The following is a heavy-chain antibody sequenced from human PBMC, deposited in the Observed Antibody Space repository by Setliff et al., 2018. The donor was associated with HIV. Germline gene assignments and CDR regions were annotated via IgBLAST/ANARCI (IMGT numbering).Heavy chain of an antibody. Sequence: SETLSLTCTVSGGSIGGYYWSWIRQPPGTGLEWLGCIYSGGSTNYNPSLESRVTISVDTSKNQFSLRLTSVTAADTARYFCARSSRTSPYWFDYWGQGIPVTVSS. CDR1: GGSIGGYY. D-gene: IGHD6-6*01. CDR3: ARSSRTSPYWFDY. CDR2: IYSGGST. V-gene: IGHV4-59*12. J-gene: IGHJ4*02.